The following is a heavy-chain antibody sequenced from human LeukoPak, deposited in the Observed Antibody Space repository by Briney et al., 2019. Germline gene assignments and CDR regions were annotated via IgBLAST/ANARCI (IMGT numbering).Heavy chain of an antibody. CDR1: GYTFTIYG. Sequence: ASVTLSFTASGYTFTIYGISWVRQAPGQGLEWMGWISAYNGNTNYAQKLQGRVTMTTDTSTSTAYMELRSLRSDDTAVYYCARGGFGYSGSHYTYQPYYFDYWGQGTLVTVSS. J-gene: IGHJ4*02. D-gene: IGHD1-26*01. CDR2: ISAYNGNT. V-gene: IGHV1-18*01. CDR3: ARGGFGYSGSHYTYQPYYFDY.